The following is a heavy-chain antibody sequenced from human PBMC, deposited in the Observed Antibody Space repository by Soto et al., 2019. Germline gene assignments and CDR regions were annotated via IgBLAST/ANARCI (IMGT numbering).Heavy chain of an antibody. V-gene: IGHV3-21*01. D-gene: IGHD2-15*01. J-gene: IGHJ4*02. Sequence: EVQLVESGGGLVKPGGSLRLSCAASGFTFSSYSMNWVRQAPGKGLEWVSSISSSSSYIYYADSVKGRFTISRDNAKNSLYLQMNSLRAEDTAVYYCARDLVLGGPADKRGVDSNPSTPGWGQGTLVTVSS. CDR2: ISSSSSYI. CDR1: GFTFSSYS. CDR3: ARDLVLGGPADKRGVDSNPSTPG.